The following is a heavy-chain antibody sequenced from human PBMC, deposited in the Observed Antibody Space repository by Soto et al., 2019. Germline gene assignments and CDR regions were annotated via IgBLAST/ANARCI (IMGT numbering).Heavy chain of an antibody. V-gene: IGHV3-15*01. CDR2: IKSKTDGGTT. J-gene: IGHJ4*02. CDR1: GFTFSNAW. D-gene: IGHD3-9*01. Sequence: GGSLRLSCAASGFTFSNAWMSWVRQAPGKGLEWVGRIKSKTDGGTTDYAAPVTGRFTISRDDSKNTRYLQMNSLKTENTAVYYGTSENYDSLTAYGHFPDYWGQGTLVTVSS. CDR3: TSENYDSLTAYGHFPDY.